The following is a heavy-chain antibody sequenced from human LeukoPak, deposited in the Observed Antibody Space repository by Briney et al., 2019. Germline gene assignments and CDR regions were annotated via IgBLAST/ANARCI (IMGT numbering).Heavy chain of an antibody. CDR2: IYHSGST. Sequence: PSETLSLTCAVSGYSISSGYYWGWIRQPPGKGLEWIGSIYHSGSTYYNPSLKSRVTISVDTSKNQFSLKLNSVTAADTAVYYCARRYDFWSGYYLGWGQGTLVTVSS. V-gene: IGHV4-38-2*01. D-gene: IGHD3-3*01. CDR3: ARRYDFWSGYYLG. J-gene: IGHJ4*02. CDR1: GYSISSGYY.